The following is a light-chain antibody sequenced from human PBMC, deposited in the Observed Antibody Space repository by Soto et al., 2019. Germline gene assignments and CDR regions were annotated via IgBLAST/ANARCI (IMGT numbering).Light chain of an antibody. CDR2: LNSDGSH. J-gene: IGLJ2*01. V-gene: IGLV4-69*01. CDR3: QTWGTGIHVV. CDR1: SGHSSYA. Sequence: QTVVTQSPSASASLGASVKLTCTLSSGHSSYAIAWHQQQPEKGPRYLMKLNSDGSHSKGDGIPDRFSGSSSGAERYLTISSLQSEDEADYYCQTWGTGIHVVFGGGTKVTVL.